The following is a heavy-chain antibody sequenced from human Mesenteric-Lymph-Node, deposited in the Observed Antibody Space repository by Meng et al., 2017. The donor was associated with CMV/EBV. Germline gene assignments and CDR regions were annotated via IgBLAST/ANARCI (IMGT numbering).Heavy chain of an antibody. D-gene: IGHD1-26*01. Sequence: GSLRLSCTVSGCSISSSSYYWGWIRQPPGKGLEWIGYIHYSARTRYNPSLNSRVTISLETSKNQFSLKLTSVTAADTAVYYCASCMGMSGATYPFDIWGQGTVVTVSS. CDR1: GCSISSSSYY. CDR3: ASCMGMSGATYPFDI. V-gene: IGHV4-61*05. CDR2: IHYSART. J-gene: IGHJ3*02.